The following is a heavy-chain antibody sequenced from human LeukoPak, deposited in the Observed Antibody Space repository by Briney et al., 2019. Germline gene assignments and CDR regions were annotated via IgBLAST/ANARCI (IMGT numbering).Heavy chain of an antibody. D-gene: IGHD6-13*01. CDR2: ISSSSSLI. CDR1: GFTFSYYS. V-gene: IGHV3-21*01. J-gene: IGHJ6*03. CDR3: ARVDRGDYSSSPVPYYNYYMNV. Sequence: GGSLRLSCAASGFTFSYYSMNWVRQAPGRGLEWVSCISSSSSLIFYSDSVRGRFTISRDNAKNLLYLHMNSLRVEDTAVYYCARVDRGDYSSSPVPYYNYYMNVWGKGTTVTVSS.